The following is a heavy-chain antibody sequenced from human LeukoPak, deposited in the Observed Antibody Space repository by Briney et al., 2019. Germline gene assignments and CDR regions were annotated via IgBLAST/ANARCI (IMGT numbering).Heavy chain of an antibody. CDR1: GFSFDDYD. J-gene: IGHJ4*02. V-gene: IGHV3-9*01. Sequence: GGSLRLSCAASGFSFDDYDMHWVRQAPGKGLEWVSGISWNSGSIGYADSVKGRFTISRDNAKNSLYLQMNSLTAEDTALYYCANTDYWGQGTLVTVSS. CDR2: ISWNSGSI. CDR3: ANTDY.